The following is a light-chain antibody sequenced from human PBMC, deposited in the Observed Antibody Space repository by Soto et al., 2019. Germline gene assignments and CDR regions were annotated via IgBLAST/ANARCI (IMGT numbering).Light chain of an antibody. V-gene: IGLV2-14*01. J-gene: IGLJ1*01. CDR1: ISDIGLYNF. CDR2: EVT. Sequence: QSLLTQPSSLSGSPGQSITISCTGSISDIGLYNFVSWYQQHPGKAPKLLIYEVTSRPSAVSNRFSGSKSGNTASLTISGLQAGDEADYYCTSYISNNTTYVYGTGTKVNVL. CDR3: TSYISNNTTYV.